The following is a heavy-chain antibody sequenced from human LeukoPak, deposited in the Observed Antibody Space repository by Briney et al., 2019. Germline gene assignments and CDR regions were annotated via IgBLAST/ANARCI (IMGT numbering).Heavy chain of an antibody. CDR1: GGFISSYY. CDR3: ARGGNYYDSSGYSSSYYFDY. D-gene: IGHD3-22*01. J-gene: IGHJ4*02. CDR2: IYYSGST. V-gene: IGHV4-59*01. Sequence: SETLSLTCTVSGGFISSYYWSWIRQPPGKGLEWIGYIYYSGSTNYNPSLKSRVTISVDTSKNQFSLKLSSVTAADTAVYYCARGGNYYDSSGYSSSYYFDYWGQGTLVTVSS.